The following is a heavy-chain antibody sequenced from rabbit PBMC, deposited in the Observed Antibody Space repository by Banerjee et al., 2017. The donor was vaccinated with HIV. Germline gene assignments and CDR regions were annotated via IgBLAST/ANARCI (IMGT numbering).Heavy chain of an antibody. Sequence: QSLEESGGGLVKPEGSLTLTCTASGFSFSSGYWMCWVRQAPGKGLEWIGTIYAGSRDTTSYGSWAKGRFTISKTSSTTVTLQMTSLTAADTATYFCARVSGYTDYGVANLWGQGTLVTVS. CDR3: ARVSGYTDYGVANL. D-gene: IGHD2-1*01. J-gene: IGHJ4*01. V-gene: IGHV1S40*01. CDR2: IYAGSRDTT. CDR1: GFSFSSGYW.